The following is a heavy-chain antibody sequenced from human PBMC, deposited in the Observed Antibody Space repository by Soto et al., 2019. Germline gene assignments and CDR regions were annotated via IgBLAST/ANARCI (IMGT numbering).Heavy chain of an antibody. J-gene: IGHJ6*03. D-gene: IGHD6-19*01. CDR2: ISSTGSTR. CDR3: ARAVAPYYYYMDV. Sequence: QVQLVESGGGLVQPGGSLRLSCAASGFTFSDYYMSWVRQAPGKGLEWLSYISSTGSTRFSADSLKGRFTISRDNANNSLYLQRNSLRAEDTAVYYCARAVAPYYYYMDVWGKGTTVTVSS. V-gene: IGHV3-11*01. CDR1: GFTFSDYY.